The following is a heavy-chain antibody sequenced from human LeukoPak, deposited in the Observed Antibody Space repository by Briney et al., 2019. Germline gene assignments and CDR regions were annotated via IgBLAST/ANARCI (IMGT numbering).Heavy chain of an antibody. CDR1: GYTFTGYY. J-gene: IGHJ4*02. CDR2: INPNSGGT. D-gene: IGHD3-22*01. V-gene: IGHV1-2*02. CDR3: ARGPPSSPYYYDSSGYYPFDY. Sequence: ASVKVSCKASGYTFTGYYMHWVRQAPGQGLEWMGWINPNSGGTNYAQKFQGRVTMTRDTSISTAYMELSRLRSDDTAVYYCARGPPSSPYYYDSSGYYPFDYWGQGTLVTVSS.